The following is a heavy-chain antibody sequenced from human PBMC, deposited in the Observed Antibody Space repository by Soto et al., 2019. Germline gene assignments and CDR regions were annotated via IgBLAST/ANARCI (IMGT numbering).Heavy chain of an antibody. CDR2: IIPILGIA. J-gene: IGHJ4*02. Sequence: GASVKVSCKASGGTFSSYTISWVRQAPGQGLEWMGRIIPILGIANYAQKFQGRVTITADKSTSTAYMELSSLRSEDTAVYYCARGPIIGSGYYRYWGQGTLVTVSS. CDR1: GGTFSSYT. D-gene: IGHD3-22*01. V-gene: IGHV1-69*02. CDR3: ARGPIIGSGYYRY.